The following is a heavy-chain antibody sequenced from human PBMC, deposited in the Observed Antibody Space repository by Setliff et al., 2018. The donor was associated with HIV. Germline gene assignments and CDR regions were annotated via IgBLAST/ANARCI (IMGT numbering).Heavy chain of an antibody. D-gene: IGHD6-6*01. V-gene: IGHV3-72*01. CDR3: ARAQIAAPRPYEY. Sequence: GGSLRLSCAASGFIFSDHYMDWVRQAPGKGLEWVGRIRNKAKSYTTKYAASVKDRFTISIDTSKNQFSLRLTSVTAADTALYYCARAQIAAPRPYEYWGQGTLVTVSS. CDR2: IRNKAKSYTT. J-gene: IGHJ4*02. CDR1: GFIFSDHY.